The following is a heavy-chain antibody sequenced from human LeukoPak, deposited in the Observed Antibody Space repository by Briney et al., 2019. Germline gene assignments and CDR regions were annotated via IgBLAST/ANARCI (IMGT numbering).Heavy chain of an antibody. Sequence: GGSLRLSCAASGFTFSSYGMHWVRQAPGKGLEWVAVIWYDGSNKYYADSVKGRFTISRDNSKNTLYLQMNSLRAEDTAVYYCARATPVRGVIITDHDAFDIWGQGTMVTVSS. CDR2: IWYDGSNK. CDR1: GFTFSSYG. CDR3: ARATPVRGVIITDHDAFDI. D-gene: IGHD3-10*01. V-gene: IGHV3-33*01. J-gene: IGHJ3*02.